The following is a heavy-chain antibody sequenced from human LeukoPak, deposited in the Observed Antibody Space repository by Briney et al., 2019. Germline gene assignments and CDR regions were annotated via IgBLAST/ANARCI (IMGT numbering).Heavy chain of an antibody. Sequence: ASVKVSCKASGYTFTSYGISWVRQAPGQGLEWMGWISAYNGNTNYAQRFQGRVTMTRDTSISTAYMELSSLRSDDTAVYYCARDLSHYCGGDCSTFDYWGQGTLVTVSS. V-gene: IGHV1-18*01. CDR3: ARDLSHYCGGDCSTFDY. CDR2: ISAYNGNT. D-gene: IGHD2-21*01. CDR1: GYTFTSYG. J-gene: IGHJ4*02.